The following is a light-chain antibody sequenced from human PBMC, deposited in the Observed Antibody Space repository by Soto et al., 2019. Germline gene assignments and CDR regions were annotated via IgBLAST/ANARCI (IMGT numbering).Light chain of an antibody. V-gene: IGKV3D-15*01. Sequence: EIVMTQSPATLSVSPGERATLSCRASQSVSSNLAWYQQKPGQAPRLLIYGASTRATGIPARFSGSGSGTEITLSISSLQSEDFAVYCYQQYNNWPPGTFGGGTKVEIK. J-gene: IGKJ4*01. CDR2: GAS. CDR3: QQYNNWPPGT. CDR1: QSVSSN.